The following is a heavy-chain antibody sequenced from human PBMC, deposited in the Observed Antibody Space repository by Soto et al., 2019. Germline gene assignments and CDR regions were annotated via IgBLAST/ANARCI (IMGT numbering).Heavy chain of an antibody. CDR1: GGTFSSYA. J-gene: IGHJ3*02. D-gene: IGHD3-22*01. Sequence: QVQLVQSGAEVKKPGSSVKVSCKASGGTFSSYAISWVRQAPGQGLEWMGGIIPIFGTANYAQKFQGRVTITAEESTSTAYMELSSLRSEDTAVYYCARDSTYYYDSSGYGAHAFDIWGQGTMVTVSS. CDR2: IIPIFGTA. V-gene: IGHV1-69*12. CDR3: ARDSTYYYDSSGYGAHAFDI.